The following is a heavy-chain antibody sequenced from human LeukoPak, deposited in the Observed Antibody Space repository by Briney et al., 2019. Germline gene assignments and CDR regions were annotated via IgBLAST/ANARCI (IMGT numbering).Heavy chain of an antibody. CDR3: AREKSYYDILTGFDY. D-gene: IGHD3-9*01. J-gene: IGHJ4*02. V-gene: IGHV4-34*01. CDR1: GGSFSGYY. Sequence: SETLSLTCVVYGGSFSGYYWSWIRQPPGKGLEWIGSIYYSGSTYYNPSLKSRVTISVDTSKNQFSLKLSSVTAADTAVYYCAREKSYYDILTGFDYWGQGTLVTVSS. CDR2: IYYSGST.